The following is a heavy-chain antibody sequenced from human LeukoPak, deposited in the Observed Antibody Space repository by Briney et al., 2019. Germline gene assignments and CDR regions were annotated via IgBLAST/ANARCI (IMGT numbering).Heavy chain of an antibody. V-gene: IGHV4-4*02. Sequence: PSGTLSLTCAVSGGSISSSNWWSWVRQPPGKGLGWIGEIYHSGSTNYNPSLKSRVTISVDKSKNQFSLKLSSVTAADTAVYYCASKNYYDSSGYYYETYFDYWGQGTLVTVSS. J-gene: IGHJ4*02. CDR3: ASKNYYDSSGYYYETYFDY. CDR1: GGSISSSNW. CDR2: IYHSGST. D-gene: IGHD3-22*01.